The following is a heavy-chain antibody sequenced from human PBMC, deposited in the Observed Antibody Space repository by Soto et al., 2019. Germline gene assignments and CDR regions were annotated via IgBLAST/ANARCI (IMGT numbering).Heavy chain of an antibody. CDR1: GYTFTSYY. CDR2: INPSGGST. Sequence: ASVEVSCKASGYTFTSYYIHWVRQAPGQGLEWMGIINPSGGSTNYAQKFQGRVTMTRDTSTSTVYMELSSLRSEDTAVFYCARAYSGSSSYDYWGQGTLVTVSS. J-gene: IGHJ4*02. D-gene: IGHD1-26*01. V-gene: IGHV1-46*01. CDR3: ARAYSGSSSYDY.